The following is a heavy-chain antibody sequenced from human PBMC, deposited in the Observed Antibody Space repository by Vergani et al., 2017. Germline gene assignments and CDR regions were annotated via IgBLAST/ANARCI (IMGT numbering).Heavy chain of an antibody. J-gene: IGHJ4*02. CDR2: MDYKGRA. CDR3: ARHVTQDYYNDSDYFDY. Sequence: QLQLQESGPGLVKPSGTLSLTCSVTGGSFFNSRYYWGWIRQPPGKGREWIGSMDYKGRAYYNPSLRRRVAISIDTSKMQFSLKLYSLTAADTAIYYCARHVTQDYYNDSDYFDYWGLGTLVTVSS. D-gene: IGHD3-22*01. CDR1: GGSFFNSRYY. V-gene: IGHV4-39*01.